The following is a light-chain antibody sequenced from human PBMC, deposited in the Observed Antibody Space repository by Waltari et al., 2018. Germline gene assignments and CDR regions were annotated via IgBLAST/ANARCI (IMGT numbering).Light chain of an antibody. CDR2: DVS. V-gene: IGLV2-14*01. CDR1: SRDALGSTS. Sequence: QPALTQPASVSGSPRHSLTIPCPPPSRDALGSTSVSWYQQHAGKAPNLMMYDVSKRPAGVSNRFSGSKSGNTPSLTISGLQAEDEADYYCSSYTSSSTWVFGGGTKLTVL. CDR3: SSYTSSSTWV. J-gene: IGLJ3*02.